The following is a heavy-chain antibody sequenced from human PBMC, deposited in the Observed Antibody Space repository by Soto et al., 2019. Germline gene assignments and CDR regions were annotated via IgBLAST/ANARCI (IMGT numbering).Heavy chain of an antibody. V-gene: IGHV1-2*04. CDR3: AGSLATPLNEDYYYYYGMDV. CDR2: INPNSGGT. J-gene: IGHJ6*02. CDR1: GYTFTGYY. D-gene: IGHD5-12*01. Sequence: GASVKVSCKASGYTFTGYYMHWVRQGPGQGLEWMGWINPNSGGTNYAQKFQGWVTMTRDTSISTAYMELSRLRSDDTAVYYCAGSLATPLNEDYYYYYGMDVWGQGTTVTV.